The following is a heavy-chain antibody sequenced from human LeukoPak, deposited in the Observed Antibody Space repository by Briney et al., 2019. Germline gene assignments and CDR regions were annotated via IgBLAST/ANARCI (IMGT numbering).Heavy chain of an antibody. D-gene: IGHD1-14*01. CDR1: GFTFSSYS. J-gene: IGHJ4*02. CDR2: ISSSSSYI. CDR3: ARNAPGISSVYYFDY. Sequence: GGSLRLSCAASGFTFSSYSMNWVRQAPGKGLEWVSSISSSSSYIYYADSVKGRFTISRDNAKNSLYLQMNSLRAEDTAVYYCARNAPGISSVYYFDYWGQGTLATVSS. V-gene: IGHV3-21*01.